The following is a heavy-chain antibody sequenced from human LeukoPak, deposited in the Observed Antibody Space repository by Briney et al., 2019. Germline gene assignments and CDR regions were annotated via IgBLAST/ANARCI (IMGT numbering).Heavy chain of an antibody. Sequence: GGSLRLSCVASGFAFSSYWMTWVRQAPGKGLEWVANIRQDGGEEYYVDSVKGRFTISRDNAKNSLFLRMNSLRVEDTAVYYCARLGGSYYTYWGQGTLVTVSS. CDR2: IRQDGGEE. J-gene: IGHJ4*02. CDR1: GFAFSSYW. D-gene: IGHD1-26*01. V-gene: IGHV3-7*01. CDR3: ARLGGSYYTY.